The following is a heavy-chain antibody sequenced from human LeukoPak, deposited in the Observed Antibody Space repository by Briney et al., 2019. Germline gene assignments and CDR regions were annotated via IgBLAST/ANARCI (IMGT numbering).Heavy chain of an antibody. CDR1: GYTFTGYY. V-gene: IGHV1-2*02. CDR2: INPNSGGT. D-gene: IGHD6-6*01. CDR3: ARGQAARGFYFDY. J-gene: IGHJ4*02. Sequence: ASVKVSCKASGYTFTGYYMHWVRQAPGQGLEWMGWINPNSGGTNYAQKFQGRVTMTRDTSISTAYMELSRLRSDDTAVYYCARGQAARGFYFDYWGQGTLVTVSS.